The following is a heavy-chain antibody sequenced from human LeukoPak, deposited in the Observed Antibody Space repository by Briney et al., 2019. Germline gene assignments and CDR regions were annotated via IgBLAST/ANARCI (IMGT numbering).Heavy chain of an antibody. CDR3: ARQNGYSSGWYSIDIYGMDV. D-gene: IGHD6-19*01. J-gene: IGHJ6*02. CDR1: GDSVSSNSAA. V-gene: IGHV6-1*01. CDR2: TYYRSRWYY. Sequence: SQTLSLTCAISGDSVSSNSAAWNWIRQSPSRGLEWLGRTYYRSRWYYDYAVAVKSRISINPDTSKNQFSLKLSSVTAADTAVYYCARQNGYSSGWYSIDIYGMDVWGQGTTVTVSS.